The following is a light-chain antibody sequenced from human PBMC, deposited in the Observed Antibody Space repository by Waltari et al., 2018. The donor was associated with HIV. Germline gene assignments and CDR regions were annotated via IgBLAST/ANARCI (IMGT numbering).Light chain of an antibody. CDR1: SSDIGAYNF. CDR2: EVT. V-gene: IGLV2-8*01. Sequence: QSALTQPPSASGSPGQSVAISCTGTSSDIGAYNFVSWYQQQPGSAPKLIIFEVTKRPTGVPDRFSGSKSGNTASLTVSGLLPEDDADYYCSSYAGSNRFVVFGGGTRLTV. J-gene: IGLJ2*01. CDR3: SSYAGSNRFVV.